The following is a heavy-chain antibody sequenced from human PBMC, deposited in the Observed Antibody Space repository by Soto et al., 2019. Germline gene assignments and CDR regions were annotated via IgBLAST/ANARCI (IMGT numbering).Heavy chain of an antibody. CDR2: ISNKGGTT. Sequence: HPGGSLRLSCSVSGFIFSTYAMHWVRQAPGKGLEFVSGISNKGGTTYYADSVKGRFAISRDNSKSTLYFQMSSLRTEDTAVYYCVKASYSDSWYFDYWGQGTLVNVSS. CDR1: GFIFSTYA. V-gene: IGHV3-64D*06. D-gene: IGHD6-13*01. J-gene: IGHJ4*02. CDR3: VKASYSDSWYFDY.